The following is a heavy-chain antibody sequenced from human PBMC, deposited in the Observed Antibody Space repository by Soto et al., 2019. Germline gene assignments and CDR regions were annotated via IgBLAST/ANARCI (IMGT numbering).Heavy chain of an antibody. Sequence: GESLKISCKGSGYSFTSYWISWVRQMPGKGLEWMGRIDPSDSYTNYSPSFQGHVTISADKSISTAYLQWSGLKASDTAMYYCARHKDLTYYYDSSGYYYLDYWGQGTLVTSPQ. CDR1: GYSFTSYW. CDR3: ARHKDLTYYYDSSGYYYLDY. CDR2: IDPSDSYT. J-gene: IGHJ4*02. V-gene: IGHV5-10-1*01. D-gene: IGHD3-22*01.